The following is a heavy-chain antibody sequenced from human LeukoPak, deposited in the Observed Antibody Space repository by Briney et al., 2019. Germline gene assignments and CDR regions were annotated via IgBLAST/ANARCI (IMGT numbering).Heavy chain of an antibody. CDR2: INHRGST. Sequence: SETLSLTCVVYGGSFSGYYWSWIRQSPGKGLEWIGEINHRGSTNYNPSLKSRVTISVDTSKNQFSLKLNSVTAEDTAVYYCARSLVVGATYPYHWGQGTLVTVSS. V-gene: IGHV4-34*01. J-gene: IGHJ5*02. D-gene: IGHD1-26*01. CDR1: GGSFSGYY. CDR3: ARSLVVGATYPYH.